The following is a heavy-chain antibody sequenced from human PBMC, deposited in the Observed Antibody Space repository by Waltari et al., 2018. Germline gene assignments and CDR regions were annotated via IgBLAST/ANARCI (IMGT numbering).Heavy chain of an antibody. CDR1: GFSFGNYA. D-gene: IGHD1-1*01. J-gene: IGHJ4*02. V-gene: IGHV3-23*01. Sequence: ELQLLESGVGFVQPGGSMRLLCAASGFSFGNYAMTWVRQAPGKGLDWVSGISGSVDSIYYADSVKGRFTISRDNSKNTLTLQVNSLRGEDTAVYYCARLNDDHDFQALDFWGQGTLVTVSS. CDR2: ISGSVDSI. CDR3: ARLNDDHDFQALDF.